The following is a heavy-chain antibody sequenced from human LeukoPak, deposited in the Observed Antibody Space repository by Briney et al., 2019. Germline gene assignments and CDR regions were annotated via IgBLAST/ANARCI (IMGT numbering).Heavy chain of an antibody. D-gene: IGHD3-22*01. Sequence: GGSLRLSCAASGFTVSSNYMSWVRQAPGKGLEWVSVIYSGGSTYYADSVKGRFTISRGNSKNTLYLQMNSLRAEDTAVYYCARDISTYYLDWSQGTLVTVSS. J-gene: IGHJ4*02. CDR1: GFTVSSNY. CDR3: ARDISTYYLD. V-gene: IGHV3-53*01. CDR2: IYSGGST.